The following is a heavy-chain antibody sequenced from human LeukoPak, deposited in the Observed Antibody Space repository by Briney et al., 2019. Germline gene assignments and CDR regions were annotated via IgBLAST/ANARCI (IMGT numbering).Heavy chain of an antibody. Sequence: GSALRLSCAASGFPFSGSGMHWVRQAPGKGLEWVAIIWYDGSNQYYADSVKGRFTISRDNSKNTVYLQMNSLRVEDTAVYYCAKAGLNSNNWYYYYWGQGTLVTVSS. CDR2: IWYDGSNQ. D-gene: IGHD6-13*01. V-gene: IGHV3-33*06. CDR1: GFPFSGSG. CDR3: AKAGLNSNNWYYYY. J-gene: IGHJ4*02.